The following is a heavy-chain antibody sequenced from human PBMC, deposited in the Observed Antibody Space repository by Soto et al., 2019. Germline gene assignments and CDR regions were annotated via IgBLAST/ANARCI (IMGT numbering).Heavy chain of an antibody. J-gene: IGHJ5*02. CDR2: INHSGST. D-gene: IGHD2-15*01. Sequence: KTSETLSLTCAVYGGSFSGYYWSWIRQPPGKGLEWIGEINHSGSTNYNPSLKSRVTISVDTSKNQFSLKLSSVTAADTAVYYCARGPLCSGGSCYSIRWFDPWGQGTLVTVSS. CDR1: GGSFSGYY. CDR3: ARGPLCSGGSCYSIRWFDP. V-gene: IGHV4-34*01.